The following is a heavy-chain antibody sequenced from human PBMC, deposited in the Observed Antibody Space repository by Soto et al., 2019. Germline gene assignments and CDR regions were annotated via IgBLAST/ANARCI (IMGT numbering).Heavy chain of an antibody. CDR1: GGSISSYY. D-gene: IGHD3-3*01. CDR3: ARLRITIFGVAGVGYYGMDV. J-gene: IGHJ6*02. V-gene: IGHV4-59*01. Sequence: SETLSLTCTVSGGSISSYYWSWIRQPPGKGLEWIGYIYYSGSTNYNPSLKSRVTISVETSKNQFSLKLSAVTAADPAVYYCARLRITIFGVAGVGYYGMDVWGQGTTVTVSS. CDR2: IYYSGST.